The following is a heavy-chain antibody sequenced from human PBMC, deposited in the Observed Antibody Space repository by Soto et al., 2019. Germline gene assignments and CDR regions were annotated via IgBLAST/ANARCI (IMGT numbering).Heavy chain of an antibody. CDR3: AREGYCSGGSCSYYYYGMDV. D-gene: IGHD2-15*01. J-gene: IGHJ6*02. V-gene: IGHV3-30-3*01. CDR1: GFTFSSYA. Sequence: PGGSLRLSCAASGFTFSSYAMHWVRQAPGKGLEWVAVISYDGSNKYYADSVKGRFTISRDNSKNTLYLQMNSLRAEDTAVYYCAREGYCSGGSCSYYYYGMDVWGQGTTVTVSS. CDR2: ISYDGSNK.